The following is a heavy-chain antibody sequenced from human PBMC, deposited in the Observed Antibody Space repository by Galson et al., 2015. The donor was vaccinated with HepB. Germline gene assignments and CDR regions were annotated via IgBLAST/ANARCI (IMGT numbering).Heavy chain of an antibody. CDR3: ARAGVVVPGAMIPPSGAFDI. CDR2: VSSNGGST. V-gene: IGHV3-64*02. J-gene: IGHJ3*02. Sequence: FTFSSYAMHWVRQAPGKGLEYVSAVSSNGGSTYYADSVKGRFAISRDNSKNTLYLQMGSLRAEDMAVYYCARAGVVVPGAMIPPSGAFDIWGQGTVVTVSS. D-gene: IGHD2-2*01. CDR1: FTFSSYA.